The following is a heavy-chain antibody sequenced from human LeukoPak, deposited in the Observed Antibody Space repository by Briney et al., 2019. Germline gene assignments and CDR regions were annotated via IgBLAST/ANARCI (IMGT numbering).Heavy chain of an antibody. V-gene: IGHV3-23*01. Sequence: GGSLRLSCAASGFPFTFAMSWVRQAPRKGLEWVSAISGSGGSTYYADSVKGRFTISRDNSKNTLYLQMNSLRAEDTAVYYCAKGGYLSWFDPWGQGTLVTVSS. CDR1: GFPFTFA. D-gene: IGHD2-15*01. CDR2: ISGSGGST. CDR3: AKGGYLSWFDP. J-gene: IGHJ5*02.